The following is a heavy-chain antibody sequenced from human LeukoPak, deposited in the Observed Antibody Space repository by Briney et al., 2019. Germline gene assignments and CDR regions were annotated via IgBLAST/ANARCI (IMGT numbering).Heavy chain of an antibody. CDR2: INPNSGGT. CDR3: ARDRSPTIYRSSGWDYFDY. Sequence: ASVKVSCKASGYTFTSYGISWVRQAPGQGLEWMGWINPNSGGTNYAQKFQGRVTMTRDTSISTAYMELSRLRSDDTAVYYCARDRSPTIYRSSGWDYFDYWGQGTLVTVSS. V-gene: IGHV1-2*02. CDR1: GYTFTSYG. J-gene: IGHJ4*02. D-gene: IGHD6-19*01.